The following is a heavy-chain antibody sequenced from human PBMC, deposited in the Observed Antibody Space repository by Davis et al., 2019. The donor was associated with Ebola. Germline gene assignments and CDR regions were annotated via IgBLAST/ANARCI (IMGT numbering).Heavy chain of an antibody. D-gene: IGHD2-15*01. CDR2: IYYSGST. V-gene: IGHV4-39*07. Sequence: MPGGSLRLSCTVSGGSISSSSYYWGWIRQPPGKGLEWIGSIYYSGSTYYNPSLKSRVTISVDTSKNQFSLKLSSVTAADTAVYYCARADIVVVVAAFDYWGQGTLVTVSS. CDR3: ARADIVVVVAAFDY. CDR1: GGSISSSSYY. J-gene: IGHJ4*02.